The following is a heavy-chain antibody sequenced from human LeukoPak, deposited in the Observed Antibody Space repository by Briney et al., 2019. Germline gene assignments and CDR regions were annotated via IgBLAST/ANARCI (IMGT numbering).Heavy chain of an antibody. CDR2: ISVSGGST. V-gene: IGHV3-23*01. J-gene: IGHJ4*02. D-gene: IGHD3-22*01. Sequence: PGGTLRLSCAASGFTFSSYAMSWVRQAPGKGLEWVSAISVSGGSTWYADSVKGRFTISRDNSRNILYLQMNSLRAEDTAVYYCARGNSNYYDSSGYYPNPHFDYWGQGTLVTVSS. CDR3: ARGNSNYYDSSGYYPNPHFDY. CDR1: GFTFSSYA.